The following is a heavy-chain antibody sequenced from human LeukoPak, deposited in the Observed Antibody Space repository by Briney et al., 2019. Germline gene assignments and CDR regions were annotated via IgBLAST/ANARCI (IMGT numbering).Heavy chain of an antibody. CDR1: GYTFTSYD. Sequence: ASVKVSCKASGYTFTSYDITWVRQATGQGLGWMGWMNPNSGNTGYAQKFQGRVTMTRNTSISTAYMELSSLRSEDTAVYYCARAYSGRYFDYWGQGTLVTVSS. CDR2: MNPNSGNT. D-gene: IGHD1-26*01. J-gene: IGHJ4*02. CDR3: ARAYSGRYFDY. V-gene: IGHV1-8*01.